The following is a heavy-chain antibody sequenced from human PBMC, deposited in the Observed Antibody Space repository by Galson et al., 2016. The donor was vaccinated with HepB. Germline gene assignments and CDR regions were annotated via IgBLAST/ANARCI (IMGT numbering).Heavy chain of an antibody. V-gene: IGHV1-18*01. J-gene: IGHJ6*02. Sequence: SVKVSCKASGYTFTTYGISWVRQAPGQGLEWMGWISAYNGNTNYAQKLQGRVTMTTDTSTSTDYMELRSLRSYDTAVYYCARDPRKILYQLLEIYYYYYAMGVWGQGPRSPSP. CDR1: GYTFTTYG. CDR3: ARDPRKILYQLLEIYYYYYAMGV. CDR2: ISAYNGNT. D-gene: IGHD2-2*01.